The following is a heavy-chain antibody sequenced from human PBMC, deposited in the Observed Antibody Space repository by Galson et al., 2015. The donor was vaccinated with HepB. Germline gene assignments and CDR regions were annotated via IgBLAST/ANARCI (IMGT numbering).Heavy chain of an antibody. V-gene: IGHV1-18*01. D-gene: IGHD1-26*01. CDR1: GYTFTNYG. J-gene: IGHJ4*02. Sequence: SVKVSCKASGYTFTNYGINWVRQAPGQGLEWMGWISGYNVNTNYAQKLQDRVTVTTDTSTSTAYMELRSLRSDDTAVYYYARARYSTSPPDYWGQGTLVTVSS. CDR3: ARARYSTSPPDY. CDR2: ISGYNVNT.